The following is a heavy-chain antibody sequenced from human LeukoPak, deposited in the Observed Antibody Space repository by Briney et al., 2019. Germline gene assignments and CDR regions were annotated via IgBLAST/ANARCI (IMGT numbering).Heavy chain of an antibody. CDR3: TTENYDILTGYVY. D-gene: IGHD3-9*01. CDR2: IKSETDGGTT. Sequence: PGGSLRLSCAASGFTFSNAWMSWVRQAPGKGLEWVGRIKSETDGGTTDYAAPVKGRFTISRDDSKNTLYLQMNSLKTEDTAVYYCTTENYDILTGYVYWGQGTLVTVSS. V-gene: IGHV3-15*01. CDR1: GFTFSNAW. J-gene: IGHJ4*02.